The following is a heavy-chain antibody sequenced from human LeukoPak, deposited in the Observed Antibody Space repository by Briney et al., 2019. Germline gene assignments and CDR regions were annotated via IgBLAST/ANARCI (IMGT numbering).Heavy chain of an antibody. J-gene: IGHJ5*02. V-gene: IGHV5-51*01. D-gene: IGHD3-22*01. CDR2: IYPGDSDT. Sequence: GESLKISCKGSEYTFTSYWIGWVRQMPGKGLEWMGIIYPGDSDTRYSPSFQGQVTISADKSISTAYLQWSSLEASDTAMYYCARRVCGSGYYCNWFDPWGQGTLVTVSS. CDR3: ARRVCGSGYYCNWFDP. CDR1: EYTFTSYW.